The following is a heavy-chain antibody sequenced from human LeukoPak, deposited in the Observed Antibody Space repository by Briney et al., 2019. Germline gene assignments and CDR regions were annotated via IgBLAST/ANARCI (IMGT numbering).Heavy chain of an antibody. CDR3: ARAQSPDS. V-gene: IGHV3-21*01. CDR1: GFTFSSYA. Sequence: GGSLRLSCAASGFTFSSYAMSWVRQAPGKGLEWVSSISSRGTYIYYVDSLKGRFTISRDNANNSLYLQMNSLRAEDTAVYYCARAQSPDSWGQGTLVTVSS. CDR2: ISSRGTYI. J-gene: IGHJ4*02.